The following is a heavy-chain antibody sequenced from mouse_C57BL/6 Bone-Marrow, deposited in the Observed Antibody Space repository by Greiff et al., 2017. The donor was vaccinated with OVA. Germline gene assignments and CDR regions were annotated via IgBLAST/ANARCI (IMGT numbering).Heavy chain of an antibody. CDR3: AKFRHYYGSSSFDD. V-gene: IGHV1-59*01. J-gene: IGHJ2*01. D-gene: IGHD1-1*01. Sequence: VQLQQPGAELVRPGTSVKLSCKASGYTFTSYWMHWVKQRPGQGLEWIGVIDPSDSYTNYNQKFKGKATLTVDTSSSTAYMQLSSLTSEDSAVYYCAKFRHYYGSSSFDDWGQGTTLTVSS. CDR1: GYTFTSYW. CDR2: IDPSDSYT.